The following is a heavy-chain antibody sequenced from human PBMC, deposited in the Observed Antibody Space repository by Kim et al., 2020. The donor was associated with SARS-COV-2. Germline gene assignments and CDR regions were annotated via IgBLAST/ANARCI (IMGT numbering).Heavy chain of an antibody. Sequence: SETLSLTCAVYGGSLSGFQWSWIRQTPGKGLEWIGEINDSGKSDYNPSLRSRIGMSIDTSKKQFSLKLSSVTAADTAIYYCAAGAPGHWGQGTLVTVSP. CDR2: INDSGKS. CDR3: AAGAPGH. J-gene: IGHJ1*01. CDR1: GGSLSGFQ. V-gene: IGHV4-34*01.